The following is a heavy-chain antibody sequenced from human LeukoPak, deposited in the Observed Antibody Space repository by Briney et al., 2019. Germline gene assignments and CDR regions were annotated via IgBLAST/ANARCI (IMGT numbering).Heavy chain of an antibody. CDR1: GGSISSYY. CDR3: ARVMAGQWLGSFEY. J-gene: IGHJ4*02. V-gene: IGHV4-59*01. D-gene: IGHD6-19*01. Sequence: ASETLSLTCAVSGGSISSYYWSWIRQPPGKGLEWIGYVYYTGTTNYIPSLKSRVTISVDTSKNQVSLKLSSVTAADTAVYYCARVMAGQWLGSFEYWGQGTLATVSS. CDR2: VYYTGTT.